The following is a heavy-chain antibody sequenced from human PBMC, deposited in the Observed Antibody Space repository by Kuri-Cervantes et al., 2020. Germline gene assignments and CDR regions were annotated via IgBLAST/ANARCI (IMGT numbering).Heavy chain of an antibody. CDR2: INHSGST. Sequence: SETLSLTCAVSGGSISSSNWWSWVRQPPGKGLEWIGEINHSGSTNYNPSLKSRVTISVDTSKNQFSLKLSSVTAADTAVYYCASPLRSHRGPYYYGMDVWGQGTTVTVSS. CDR1: GGSISSSNW. CDR3: ASPLRSHRGPYYYGMDV. J-gene: IGHJ6*02. D-gene: IGHD3-3*01. V-gene: IGHV4-4*02.